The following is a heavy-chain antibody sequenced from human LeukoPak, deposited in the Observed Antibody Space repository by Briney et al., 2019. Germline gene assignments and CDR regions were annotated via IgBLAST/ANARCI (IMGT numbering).Heavy chain of an antibody. V-gene: IGHV4-59*01. D-gene: IGHD2-15*01. Sequence: KPSKTLSLTCTVSGASITSYYWNWIRQPPGKGLEWIGYFYYSGSDNYNPSLKSRITISVDTSKNQFSLKLSSVTAADTAVYYCVRGYCSGATCYHFDYWGQGTLVTVSS. CDR2: FYYSGSD. CDR1: GASITSYY. J-gene: IGHJ4*02. CDR3: VRGYCSGATCYHFDY.